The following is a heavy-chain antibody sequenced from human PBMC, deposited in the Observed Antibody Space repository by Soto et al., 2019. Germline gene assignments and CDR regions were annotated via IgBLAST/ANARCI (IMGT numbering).Heavy chain of an antibody. CDR1: GDSMRSFY. V-gene: IGHV4-59*01. CDR2: IYYSGST. Sequence: SETLSLTCTVYGDSMRSFYWSWIRQPPGKGLEWIGNIYYSGSTNYNPSRKSRVTMSVDMSRNQVSLKLSSVTAADTDVYYCTRVGGYYGDYPNFDYWGQGALVTASS. D-gene: IGHD4-17*01. CDR3: TRVGGYYGDYPNFDY. J-gene: IGHJ4*02.